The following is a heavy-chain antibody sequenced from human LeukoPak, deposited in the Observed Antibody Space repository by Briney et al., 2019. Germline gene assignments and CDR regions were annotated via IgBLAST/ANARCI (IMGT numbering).Heavy chain of an antibody. CDR1: GYSISSGYY. CDR2: IYTGGST. J-gene: IGHJ5*02. Sequence: SETLSLTCAVSGYSISSGYYWSWIRQPAGKGLEWIGRIYTGGSTNYNPSLKSRVTISVDTSKNQFSLKLSSVTAADTAVYFCARGYSYGTNWFDPWGQGTLVTVSS. CDR3: ARGYSYGTNWFDP. D-gene: IGHD5-18*01. V-gene: IGHV4-61*02.